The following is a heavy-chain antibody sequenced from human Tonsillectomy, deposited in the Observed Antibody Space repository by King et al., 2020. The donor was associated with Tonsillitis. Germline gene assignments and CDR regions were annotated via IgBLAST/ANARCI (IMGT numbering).Heavy chain of an antibody. V-gene: IGHV3-48*04. Sequence: DVQLVESGGGLVQPGGSLRLSCAASGFTFSFYSMNWVRQAPGKGLEWVSYISKSRNTIKYADSVKGRFTIYRDNANNSLYLQMNSLRAEDTVTFYCARRALRAFIDDWGQGTTVTVSS. CDR2: ISKSRNTI. J-gene: IGHJ6*02. D-gene: IGHD3-16*02. CDR1: GFTFSFYS. CDR3: ARRALRAFIDD.